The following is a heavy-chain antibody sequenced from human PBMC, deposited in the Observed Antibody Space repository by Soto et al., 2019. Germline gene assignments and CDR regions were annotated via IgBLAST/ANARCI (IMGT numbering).Heavy chain of an antibody. Sequence: EVQLLESGGGLVQPGGSLRLSCAASGLTMSWVRQAPGKGLDWVSAISGSVGITYYADSVKGRFTISRDNSKNTLYLEMNGLSANDTAVYYCAKPHSGSNWSYESWGQGTLVTVSS. V-gene: IGHV3-23*01. D-gene: IGHD1-26*01. J-gene: IGHJ5*02. CDR3: AKPHSGSNWSYES. CDR1: GLT. CDR2: ISGSVGIT.